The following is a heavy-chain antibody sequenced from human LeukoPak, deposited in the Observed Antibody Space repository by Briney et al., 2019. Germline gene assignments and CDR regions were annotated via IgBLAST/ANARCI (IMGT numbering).Heavy chain of an antibody. CDR1: EFTFSSYD. J-gene: IGHJ4*02. Sequence: PGGSLRLSCAASEFTFSSYDMHWVRQAPGKGLGWVAFIRYDGSNKYYADSVKGRFTISRDNSKNTLYLQMNSLRAEDTAVYYCASPGIAAAGGDSWGQGTLVTVSS. V-gene: IGHV3-30*02. CDR3: ASPGIAAAGGDS. CDR2: IRYDGSNK. D-gene: IGHD6-13*01.